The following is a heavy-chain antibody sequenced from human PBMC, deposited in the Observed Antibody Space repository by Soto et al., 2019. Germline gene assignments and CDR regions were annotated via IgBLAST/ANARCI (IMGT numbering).Heavy chain of an antibody. CDR1: GGSISRYY. Sequence: SETLSLTCTVSGGSISRYYWSWIRQPPGKGLEWIGYIYYSGSTNYNPSLKSRVTISVDTSKNQFSLKLSSATAAATAVYYCASGTYYYDSSGIYYYYYGMDVWGQGTTVTVS. CDR3: ASGTYYYDSSGIYYYYYGMDV. J-gene: IGHJ6*02. CDR2: IYYSGST. V-gene: IGHV4-59*01. D-gene: IGHD3-22*01.